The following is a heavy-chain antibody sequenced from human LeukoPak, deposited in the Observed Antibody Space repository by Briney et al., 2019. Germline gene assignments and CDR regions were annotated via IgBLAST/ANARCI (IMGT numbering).Heavy chain of an antibody. V-gene: IGHV1-24*01. Sequence: VASVKVSCKVSGYTLTELSMHWVRQAPGKGLEWTGGFDPEDGETIYAQKFQGRVTMTEDTSTDTAYMELSSLRSEDTAVYYCATITPDNSGWTYWYFDLWGRGTLVTVSS. J-gene: IGHJ2*01. D-gene: IGHD6-19*01. CDR3: ATITPDNSGWTYWYFDL. CDR1: GYTLTELS. CDR2: FDPEDGET.